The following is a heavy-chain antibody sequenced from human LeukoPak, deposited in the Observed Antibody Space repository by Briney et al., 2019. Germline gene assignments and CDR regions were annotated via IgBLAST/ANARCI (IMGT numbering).Heavy chain of an antibody. D-gene: IGHD6-13*01. Sequence: GGSLRLSCAASGFTFSSYGMHWVRQAPGKGLEWVAVISYDGSNKYYADSVKGRFTISRDNSKNTLYLQVNSLRAEDTAVYYCATYSSSWYTLPIPLDYWGQGTLVTVSS. V-gene: IGHV3-30*03. CDR2: ISYDGSNK. J-gene: IGHJ4*02. CDR1: GFTFSSYG. CDR3: ATYSSSWYTLPIPLDY.